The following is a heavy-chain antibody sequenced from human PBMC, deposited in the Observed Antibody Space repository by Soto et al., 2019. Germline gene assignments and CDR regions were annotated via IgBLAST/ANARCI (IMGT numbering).Heavy chain of an antibody. CDR2: ISGGGRPI. CDR3: ARDLGWAFDS. D-gene: IGHD6-19*01. Sequence: EVQLVESGGGSVQPGGSLILSCAASGFTFSTFSMNWVRQAPGRGLELISYISGGGRPISYADSVKGRFTISRDNAKNSLYLQMDSLTDEDTAVYYCARDLGWAFDSWGQGTLVTVSS. J-gene: IGHJ4*02. V-gene: IGHV3-48*02. CDR1: GFTFSTFS.